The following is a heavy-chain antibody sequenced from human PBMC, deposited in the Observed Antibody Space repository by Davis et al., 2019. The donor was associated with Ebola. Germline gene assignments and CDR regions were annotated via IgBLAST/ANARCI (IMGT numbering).Heavy chain of an antibody. CDR2: VNSDGSDT. CDR1: GFTFSSYW. V-gene: IGHV3-74*01. CDR3: ATLPGYY. J-gene: IGHJ4*02. Sequence: HTGGSLRLSCAASGFTFSSYWMHWVRQTPGKGLVWVSRVNSDGSDTSYADSVKGRFTISSDNAKNTLYLQMNSLRAEDTAVYYCATLPGYYWGQGTLVTVSS. D-gene: IGHD1-26*01.